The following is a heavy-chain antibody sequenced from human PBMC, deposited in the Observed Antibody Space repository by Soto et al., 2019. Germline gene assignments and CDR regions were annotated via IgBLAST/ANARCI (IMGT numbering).Heavy chain of an antibody. CDR3: ARGESSWYPTLQNNWFDP. J-gene: IGHJ5*02. CDR1: GGSFSGYY. V-gene: IGHV4-34*01. Sequence: SSETLSLTCAVYGGSFSGYYWSWIRQPPGKGLEWIGEINHSGSTNYNPSLKSRVTISVDTSKNQFSLKLSSVTAADTAVYYCARGESSWYPTLQNNWFDPWGQGTLVTVSS. D-gene: IGHD6-13*01. CDR2: INHSGST.